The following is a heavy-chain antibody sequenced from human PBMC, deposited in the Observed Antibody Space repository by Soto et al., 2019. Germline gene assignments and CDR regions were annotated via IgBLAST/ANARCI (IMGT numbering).Heavy chain of an antibody. CDR2: IKSKTDGGTT. CDR3: TTEYYYDRSGYRLYYYYGMDV. CDR1: GFTLSNAW. V-gene: IGHV3-15*01. J-gene: IGHJ6*02. Sequence: PGGSLRLSCAASGFTLSNAWMSWVRQAPGKGLEWVGRIKSKTDGGTTDYAAPVKGRFTISRDDSKNTLYLQMNSLKTEDTAVYYCTTEYYYDRSGYRLYYYYGMDVWGQGTTVTVSS. D-gene: IGHD3-22*01.